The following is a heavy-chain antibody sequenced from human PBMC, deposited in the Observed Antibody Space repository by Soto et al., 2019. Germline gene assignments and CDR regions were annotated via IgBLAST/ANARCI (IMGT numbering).Heavy chain of an antibody. D-gene: IGHD6-6*01. CDR2: ISYDGSNK. J-gene: IGHJ6*02. Sequence: GGSLRLSCAASGFTFSSYGMHWVRQAPGKGLEWVAVISYDGSNKYYADSVKGRFTISRDNSKNTLYLQMNSLRAEDTAVYYCAKGGPIGRSSSPEAGYYGMDVWGQGTTVTVSS. CDR1: GFTFSSYG. V-gene: IGHV3-30*18. CDR3: AKGGPIGRSSSPEAGYYGMDV.